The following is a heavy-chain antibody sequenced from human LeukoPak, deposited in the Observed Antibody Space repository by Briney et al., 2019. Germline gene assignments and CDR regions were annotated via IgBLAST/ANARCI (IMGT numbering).Heavy chain of an antibody. CDR3: ARGRNVDTSMVNDY. Sequence: GGSLRLSCAASGFTFSSYEMNWVRQAPGKGLEWVSYISSSGSTIYYADSVKGRFTISRDNAKNSLYLQMNSLRAEDTAVYYCARGRNVDTSMVNDYWGQGTLVTVSS. CDR1: GFTFSSYE. J-gene: IGHJ4*02. D-gene: IGHD5-18*01. CDR2: ISSSGSTI. V-gene: IGHV3-48*03.